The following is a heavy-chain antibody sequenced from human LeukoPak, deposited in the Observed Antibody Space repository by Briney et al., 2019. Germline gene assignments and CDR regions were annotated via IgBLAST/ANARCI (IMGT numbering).Heavy chain of an antibody. D-gene: IGHD5-24*01. V-gene: IGHV3-48*01. CDR1: GFPFSSHA. Sequence: GGSLRLSCAASGFPFSSHAMSWVRQPPGKGLEWISYIGISSGNTKYADSVKGRFTISGDKAKNSLYLQMNSLRVEDTAVYYCARDYKYAFDNWGQGTLVTVSS. CDR3: ARDYKYAFDN. CDR2: IGISSGNT. J-gene: IGHJ4*02.